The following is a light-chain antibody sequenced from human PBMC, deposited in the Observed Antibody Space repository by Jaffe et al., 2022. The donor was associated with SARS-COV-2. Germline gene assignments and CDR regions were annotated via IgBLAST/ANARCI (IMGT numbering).Light chain of an antibody. CDR3: QQYNNWPPLT. CDR2: GAS. CDR1: QSVSSN. Sequence: IVMTQSPATLSVSPGERATLSCRARQSVSSNLAWYQQKPGQAPRLLIYGASTRATGIPARFNGSGSGTEFTLTISSLQSEDFAVYYCQQYNNWPPLTFGGGTKVEIK. J-gene: IGKJ4*01. V-gene: IGKV3-15*01.